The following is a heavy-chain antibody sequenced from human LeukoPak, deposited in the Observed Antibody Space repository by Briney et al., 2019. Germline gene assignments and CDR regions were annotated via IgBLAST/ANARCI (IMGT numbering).Heavy chain of an antibody. Sequence: GGSLRLSCAASGFTFSTYAMNWVRQAPGKGLEWVSGLGGSGVSTYYADSVKGRFTISRDNSKNTLYLHMNSLTAEDTAVYYCAKDRGNYFNAFHIWGQGTMVTVSS. CDR2: LGGSGVST. CDR1: GFTFSTYA. J-gene: IGHJ3*02. V-gene: IGHV3-23*01. D-gene: IGHD1-26*01. CDR3: AKDRGNYFNAFHI.